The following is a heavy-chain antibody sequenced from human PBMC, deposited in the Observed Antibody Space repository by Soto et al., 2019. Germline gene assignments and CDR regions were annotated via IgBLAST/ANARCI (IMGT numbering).Heavy chain of an antibody. D-gene: IGHD3-10*01. CDR1: GGSISSGPSY. Sequence: SETLSLTCTVSGGSISSGPSYWGWIRQPPGQGLEWVGSIYYLGNTYYNSSLGSRVVISVDKSKNQFSLKLSSVTAEDTALYYCAKGGSGSYSRHHYFDYWGQGTQVTVSS. V-gene: IGHV4-39*07. J-gene: IGHJ4*02. CDR2: IYYLGNT. CDR3: AKGGSGSYSRHHYFDY.